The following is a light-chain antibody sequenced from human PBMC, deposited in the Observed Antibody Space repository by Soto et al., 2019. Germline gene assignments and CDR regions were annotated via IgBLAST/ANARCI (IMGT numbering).Light chain of an antibody. CDR1: QSVSSN. CDR3: QQYNTWPPT. V-gene: IGKV3D-15*01. Sequence: EIVMTQSPATLSVSPGERATLSCRSSQSVSSNLAWYQQKPGQAPSLLVYGASTRATIIPARFSGSRSGTEFTLSFSSLQSEDFAVYYCQQYNTWPPTFGQGTRLEIK. CDR2: GAS. J-gene: IGKJ5*01.